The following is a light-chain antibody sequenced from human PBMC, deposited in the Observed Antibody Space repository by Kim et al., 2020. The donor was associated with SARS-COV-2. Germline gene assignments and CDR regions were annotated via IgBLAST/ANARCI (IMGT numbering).Light chain of an antibody. V-gene: IGKV3-20*01. CDR2: GES. J-gene: IGKJ2*01. CDR3: QQYGSSSYT. Sequence: APGERATLPTSAIHIVSGSYLAWYQQKPAQVPSLLIYGESSRATVIPDRFSGSVSVTDFTLTSSRMEPEDFVVYYCQQYGSSSYTIGLGTKLE. CDR1: HIVSGSY.